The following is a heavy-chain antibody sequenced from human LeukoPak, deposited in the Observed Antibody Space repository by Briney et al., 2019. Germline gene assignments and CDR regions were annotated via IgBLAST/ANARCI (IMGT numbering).Heavy chain of an antibody. V-gene: IGHV3-21*01. CDR3: AIELERTGIDAFDI. CDR2: ISSSSSYI. J-gene: IGHJ3*02. CDR1: GFTFSSYS. Sequence: PGGSLRLSCAASGFTFSSYSMNWVRQAPGKGLEWVSSISSSSSYIYYADSVKGRFTISRDNAKNSLYLQMDSLRAEDTAVYYCAIELERTGIDAFDIWGQGTMVTVSS. D-gene: IGHD1-1*01.